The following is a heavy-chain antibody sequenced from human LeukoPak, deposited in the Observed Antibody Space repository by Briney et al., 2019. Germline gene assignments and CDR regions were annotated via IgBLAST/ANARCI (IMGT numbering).Heavy chain of an antibody. CDR2: IYYSGNT. CDR3: ARQTGSGLFILP. Sequence: SETLSLTCTVSGVSISSSNSYWGWIRQPPGKGLEWIGSIYYSGNTYYNASLKSQVSISIDTSKNQFSLRLTSVTAADTAVYYCARQTGSGLFILPGGQGTLVTVSS. J-gene: IGHJ4*02. D-gene: IGHD3/OR15-3a*01. V-gene: IGHV4-39*01. CDR1: GVSISSSNSY.